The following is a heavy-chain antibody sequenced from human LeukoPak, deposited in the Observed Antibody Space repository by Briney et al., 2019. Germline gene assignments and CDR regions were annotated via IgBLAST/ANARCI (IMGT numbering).Heavy chain of an antibody. Sequence: GRCLRPSWAASGFTFGSYSMNCVSQAPGNGLEWVSSISSTGSYIFYADSVKGRFTISRDNAKNSLYLQMNSLRAEDTAVYYCAREMDDILTGYGLDYWGQGTLVTVSS. J-gene: IGHJ4*02. D-gene: IGHD3-9*01. V-gene: IGHV3-21*01. CDR3: AREMDDILTGYGLDY. CDR1: GFTFGSYS. CDR2: ISSTGSYI.